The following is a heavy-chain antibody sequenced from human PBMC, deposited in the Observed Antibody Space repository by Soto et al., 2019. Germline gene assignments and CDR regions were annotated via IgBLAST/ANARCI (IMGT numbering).Heavy chain of an antibody. Sequence: SETLSLTCTVSGDSISSGNKYWSWIRQPPGKGQEWIGYIFSSGTTYYNPSLKSRLTMSLDASQNQFSLKLNSLTDADTALYFCARVPSPFDYYYAMDVWGQGTTVTVSS. CDR1: GDSISSGNKY. D-gene: IGHD3-16*01. J-gene: IGHJ6*02. V-gene: IGHV4-30-4*01. CDR3: ARVPSPFDYYYAMDV. CDR2: IFSSGTT.